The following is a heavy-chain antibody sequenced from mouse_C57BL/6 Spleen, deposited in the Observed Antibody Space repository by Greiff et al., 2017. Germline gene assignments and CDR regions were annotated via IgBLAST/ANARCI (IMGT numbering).Heavy chain of an antibody. D-gene: IGHD2-4*01. V-gene: IGHV1-54*01. Sequence: QVQLQQSGAELVRPGTSVKVSCKASGYAFTNYLIAWVQQRPGQGLEWIGVINPGSGGTNYTEKFKGKATLTGDKASSTAYMQLSSLTSEDSAVYFCARRGDDYVGGLLDYWGQGTTLTVSS. CDR3: ARRGDDYVGGLLDY. J-gene: IGHJ2*01. CDR1: GYAFTNYL. CDR2: INPGSGGT.